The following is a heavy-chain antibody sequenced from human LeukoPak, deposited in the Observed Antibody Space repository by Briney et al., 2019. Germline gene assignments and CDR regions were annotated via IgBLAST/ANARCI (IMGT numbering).Heavy chain of an antibody. V-gene: IGHV3-23*01. J-gene: IGHJ4*02. CDR3: AKRKNSPGYSSLDQ. CDR2: VSRTGSTK. D-gene: IGHD2-15*01. CDR1: GFTFSSFA. Sequence: GGSLRLSCVASGFTFSSFALDWVRQAPGRGLEWISVVSRTGSTKYYADSVKGRFTVSRDNSKNTEYLQMNSLRVDDSAVYYCAKRKNSPGYSSLDQWGQGTLVTVSS.